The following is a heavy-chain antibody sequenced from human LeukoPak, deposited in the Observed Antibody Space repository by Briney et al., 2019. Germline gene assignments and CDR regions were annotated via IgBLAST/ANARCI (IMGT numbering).Heavy chain of an antibody. CDR3: ARDGGLEYYDSSGYGY. J-gene: IGHJ4*02. V-gene: IGHV7-4-1*02. CDR1: GYTFTSYA. Sequence: GASVKVSCKASGYTFTSYAMDWVRQAPGQGLEWMGWINTNTGNPTYAQGFTGRFVFSLDTSVSTAYLQISSLKAEDTAVYYCARDGGLEYYDSSGYGYWGQGTLVTVSS. D-gene: IGHD3-22*01. CDR2: INTNTGNP.